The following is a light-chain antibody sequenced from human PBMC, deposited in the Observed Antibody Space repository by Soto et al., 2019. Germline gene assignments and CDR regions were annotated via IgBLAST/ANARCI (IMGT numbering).Light chain of an antibody. CDR2: DAS. CDR1: QNIGYW. J-gene: IGKJ1*01. Sequence: DIQMTQSPSTLSASVGDRVTIACRASQNIGYWLAWYQQTPGKPPKLLISDASNLESGVPSRFNGSGSGTEFTLTISSLQPADFVTYYCQQYNSYSRTFGQGTKVEIK. CDR3: QQYNSYSRT. V-gene: IGKV1-5*01.